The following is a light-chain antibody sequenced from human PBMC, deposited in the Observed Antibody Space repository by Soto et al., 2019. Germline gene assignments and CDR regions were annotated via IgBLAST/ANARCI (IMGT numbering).Light chain of an antibody. Sequence: DIQMTQSPSSLSASVGDRVTITCRASESIARHLNWYQQKPGKAPKLLIYAALSLQNGVPSRFRGCGSGTDFTLTISNLQPEDFATYYCQQSYSTLSITCGQGTRLEIK. CDR1: ESIARH. CDR2: AAL. J-gene: IGKJ5*01. CDR3: QQSYSTLSIT. V-gene: IGKV1-39*01.